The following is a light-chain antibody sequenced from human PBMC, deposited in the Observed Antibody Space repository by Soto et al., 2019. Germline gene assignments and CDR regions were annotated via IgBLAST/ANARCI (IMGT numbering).Light chain of an antibody. V-gene: IGKV1-33*01. J-gene: IGKJ4*01. CDR3: QQFDDLPLT. CDR2: DAS. Sequence: DIQMTQSPSSLSASVGDRVTITCQASHDIKQYLNWYQQKAHKVPKLLIHDASTLATGVPSRFTGSGSGTDFTLTINSLQPEDVATYYCQQFDDLPLTFGGGTKVDIK. CDR1: HDIKQY.